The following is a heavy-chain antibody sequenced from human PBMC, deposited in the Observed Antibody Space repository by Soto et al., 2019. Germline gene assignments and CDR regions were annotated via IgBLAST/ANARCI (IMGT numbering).Heavy chain of an antibody. CDR2: MYYTGNK. J-gene: IGHJ5*02. Sequence: SETLSLTCTVSGGAISSSTYYWYWIRQPPGKGLEWIGAMYYTGNKNYNPSLESRVTMSVDTSKNQFSLKLSSVTPTDTAVYYCARRSSSSLGSLFDPWGRGILVTVSS. CDR3: ARRSSSSLGSLFDP. D-gene: IGHD6-6*01. CDR1: GGAISSSTYY. V-gene: IGHV4-39*01.